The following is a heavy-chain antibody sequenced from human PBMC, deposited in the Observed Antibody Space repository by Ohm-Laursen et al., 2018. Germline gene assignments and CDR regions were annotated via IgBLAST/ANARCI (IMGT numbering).Heavy chain of an antibody. CDR1: GFNFNTYE. J-gene: IGHJ3*02. V-gene: IGHV3-48*03. D-gene: IGHD3-10*01. CDR2: IHYSRTSLI. Sequence: SLRLSCTASGFNFNTYEMNWVRQASGKGLEWVANIHYSRTSLIYYADSVIGRFTISRDNSKNTLYLQMNSLRAEDTAVYYCAKDYGWTTGAFDIWGQGTMVTVSS. CDR3: AKDYGWTTGAFDI.